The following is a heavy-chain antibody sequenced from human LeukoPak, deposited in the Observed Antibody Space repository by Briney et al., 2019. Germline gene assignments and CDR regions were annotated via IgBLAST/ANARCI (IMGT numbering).Heavy chain of an antibody. Sequence: PGGSLRLSCAASGFTFSDYYMSWIRQAPGKGLEWVSAISGSGGSTYYADSVKGRFTISRDNSKNTLYLQMNSLRAEDTAVYYCAKDRLRGWQWQTAGYSKMDVWGQGTTVTVSS. CDR2: ISGSGGST. V-gene: IGHV3-23*01. CDR3: AKDRLRGWQWQTAGYSKMDV. D-gene: IGHD6-19*01. J-gene: IGHJ6*02. CDR1: GFTFSDYY.